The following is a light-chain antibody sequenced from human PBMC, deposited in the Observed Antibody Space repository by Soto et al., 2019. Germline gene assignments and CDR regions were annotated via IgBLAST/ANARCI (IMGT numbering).Light chain of an antibody. CDR2: DTS. CDR3: QHYGTSAL. J-gene: IGKJ3*01. Sequence: EIVLTQSPGTLSLSPGERATLSCRASQSVSSSYLAWYQQKPGQAPRLLIYDTSDRATGIPDRFSASGSGTDFTLTISRLEPEDFAMYYCQHYGTSALVGPGTKVDIK. V-gene: IGKV3-20*01. CDR1: QSVSSSY.